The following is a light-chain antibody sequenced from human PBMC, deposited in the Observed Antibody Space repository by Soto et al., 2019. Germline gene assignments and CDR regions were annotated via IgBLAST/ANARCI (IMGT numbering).Light chain of an antibody. Sequence: EIVLTQSPGTLSLSPGERATLSCRASQSVSSIYLAWYQQKPGQAPRILIYGASSRATGIPDRFSGSGSGTDFTLTISRLEPEDFAVYYCQQYRSSPLVTFGQGTRLEIK. CDR3: QQYRSSPLVT. J-gene: IGKJ5*01. CDR2: GAS. CDR1: QSVSSIY. V-gene: IGKV3-20*01.